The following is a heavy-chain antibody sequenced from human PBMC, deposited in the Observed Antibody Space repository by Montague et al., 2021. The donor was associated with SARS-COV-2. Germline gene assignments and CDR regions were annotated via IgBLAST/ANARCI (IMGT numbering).Heavy chain of an antibody. CDR3: AADYGDYSNYYYYYGMDV. CDR1: GFTFSSYG. CDR2: IWYDGSNK. J-gene: IGHJ6*02. D-gene: IGHD4-17*01. V-gene: IGHV3-33*01. Sequence: FLRLSCAASGFTFSSYGMHWVRQAPGKGLEWVAVIWYDGSNKYYADSVKGRFTISRDNSKNTLYLQMNSLRAEDTAVYYCAADYGDYSNYYYYYGMDVWGQGTTVTVSS.